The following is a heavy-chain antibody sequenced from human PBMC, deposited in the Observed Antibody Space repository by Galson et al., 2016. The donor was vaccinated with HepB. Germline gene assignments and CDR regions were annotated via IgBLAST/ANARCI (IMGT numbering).Heavy chain of an antibody. D-gene: IGHD2-8*01. CDR1: GFSFSTYS. CDR2: ISTSGRST. J-gene: IGHJ5*02. V-gene: IGHV3-21*01. Sequence: SLRLSCAASGFSFSTYSMNWVRQAPGKGLEWVSSISTSGRSTYYADSVKGRFTISRDNAKNSLYLQMNSLRAEDTAVYYCARDGVSGTRWYHFEPGGRGTLVSVSS. CDR3: ARDGVSGTRWYHFEP.